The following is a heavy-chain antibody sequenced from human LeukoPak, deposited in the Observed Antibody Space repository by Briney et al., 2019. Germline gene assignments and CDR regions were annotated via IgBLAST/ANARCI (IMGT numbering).Heavy chain of an antibody. D-gene: IGHD2-2*01. Sequence: GGSLRLSCAASGFTFSDDYMSWIRQAPGKGLEWVSYISSSGSSIYYGDSVKGRFTISRDNAKNSLYLQMNSLRADDTAMYYCARLKYTSCWHYFFDDWGQGTLVTVSS. CDR3: ARLKYTSCWHYFFDD. CDR2: ISSSGSSI. CDR1: GFTFSDDY. V-gene: IGHV3-11*04. J-gene: IGHJ4*02.